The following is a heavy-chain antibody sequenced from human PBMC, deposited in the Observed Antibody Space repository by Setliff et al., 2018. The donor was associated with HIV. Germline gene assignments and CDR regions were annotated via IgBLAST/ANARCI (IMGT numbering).Heavy chain of an antibody. D-gene: IGHD2-21*01. Sequence: GESLKISCQGSGYSFTTYWIGWVRQVPGRGLEWMGIINPRDSVTRYSPSFQGQVTISVDKSISTAYVQWSSLTASDTAMYYCVRNGAIGWFDPWGQGTRVTVSS. CDR3: VRNGAIGWFDP. CDR1: GYSFTTYW. V-gene: IGHV5-51*01. J-gene: IGHJ5*02. CDR2: INPRDSVT.